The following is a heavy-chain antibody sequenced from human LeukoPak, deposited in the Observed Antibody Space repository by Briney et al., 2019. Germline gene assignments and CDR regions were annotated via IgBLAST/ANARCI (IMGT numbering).Heavy chain of an antibody. CDR2: IYTSGST. J-gene: IGHJ5*02. D-gene: IGHD2-2*01. V-gene: IGHV4-4*07. Sequence: KPSETLSLTCTVSGGSISSYYWSWIRQPAGKGLEWIGRIYTSGSTNYNPSLKSRVTMSVDTSMNQFSLKLSSVAAADTAVYYCAGDYGYAGDWFDPWGQGTLVTVSS. CDR1: GGSISSYY. CDR3: AGDYGYAGDWFDP.